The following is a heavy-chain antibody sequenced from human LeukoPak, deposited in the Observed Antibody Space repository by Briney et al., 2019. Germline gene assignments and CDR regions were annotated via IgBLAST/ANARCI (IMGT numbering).Heavy chain of an antibody. J-gene: IGHJ4*02. CDR1: GVMFPSYW. CDR3: ARRHHFGFLDS. V-gene: IGHV3-7*04. Sequence: PGGSLSLSCAASGVMFPSYWMTWVRQAPGKGLEWVANIKQDGSEKYYVDSVKGRFTISRDNAKNSVYLQMNSLRAEDTAVYYCARRHHFGFLDSWGQGTLVTVSS. CDR2: IKQDGSEK. D-gene: IGHD3-10*01.